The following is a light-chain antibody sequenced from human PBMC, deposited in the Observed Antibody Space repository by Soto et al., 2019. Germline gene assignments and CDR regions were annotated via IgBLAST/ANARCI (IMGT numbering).Light chain of an antibody. CDR3: AAWDDSLNGVV. Sequence: QSVLSQSSSASGTPGQRVTISCYGSSSNIGTNTVSWYQQVPGAAPKLLIFTTNQRPSGVPDRFSGSKSGTSASLAISRLQSDDEADYYCAAWDDSLNGVVFAGGTKLTVL. V-gene: IGLV1-44*01. CDR1: SSNIGTNT. CDR2: TTN. J-gene: IGLJ2*01.